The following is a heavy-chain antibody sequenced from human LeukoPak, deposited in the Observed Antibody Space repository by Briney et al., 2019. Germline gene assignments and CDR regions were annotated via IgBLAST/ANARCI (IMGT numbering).Heavy chain of an antibody. CDR3: ARGGITIFGVVIKGNWFDP. CDR2: MNPNSGNT. D-gene: IGHD3-3*01. Sequence: GASVKVSCKASGGTFSSYAISWVRQATGQGLEWMGWMNPNSGNTGYAQKFQGRVTMTRNTSISTAYMELSSLRSEDTAVYYCARGGITIFGVVIKGNWFDPWGQGTLVTVSS. V-gene: IGHV1-8*02. J-gene: IGHJ5*02. CDR1: GGTFSSYA.